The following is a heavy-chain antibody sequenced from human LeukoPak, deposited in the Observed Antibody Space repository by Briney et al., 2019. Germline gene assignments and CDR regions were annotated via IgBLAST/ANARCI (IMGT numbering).Heavy chain of an antibody. CDR3: AKDLSYAFDI. V-gene: IGHV1-2*02. CDR2: INPNSGGT. CDR1: GYTFTGYY. J-gene: IGHJ3*02. Sequence: ASVKVSCKASGYTFTGYYMHWVRQAPGQGLEWMGWINPNSGGTNYAQNFQGRVTMTGDTSISTVYMEVSRLRSDDTAVYYCAKDLSYAFDIWGRGTMVTVSS.